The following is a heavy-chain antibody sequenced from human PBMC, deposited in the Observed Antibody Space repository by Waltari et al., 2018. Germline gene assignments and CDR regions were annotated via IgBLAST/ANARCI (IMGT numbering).Heavy chain of an antibody. V-gene: IGHV1-69*13. CDR1: GGTFSSYA. J-gene: IGHJ4*02. CDR2: VIPISGKA. Sequence: QVQLVQSGAEVKKPGSSVKVSCKASGGTFSSYAISWVRQAPGQGLEWMGGVIPISGKANYAQKFQGRVTITADESTSTAYMELSSLRAEDTAVYYCARETAFGVVTPFDYWGQGTLVTVSS. D-gene: IGHD3-3*01. CDR3: ARETAFGVVTPFDY.